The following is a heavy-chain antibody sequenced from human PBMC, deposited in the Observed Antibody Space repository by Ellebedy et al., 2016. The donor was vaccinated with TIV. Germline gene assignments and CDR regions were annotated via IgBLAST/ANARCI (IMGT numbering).Heavy chain of an antibody. Sequence: ASVKVFCXASGYTFTSYYMHWVRQAPGQGLEWMGIINPSGGSTSYAQKFQGRVTMTRDTSTSTVYMELSSLRSEDTAVYYCARVGGWRKELDYWGQGTLVTVSS. V-gene: IGHV1-46*01. CDR1: GYTFTSYY. D-gene: IGHD6-19*01. J-gene: IGHJ4*02. CDR3: ARVGGWRKELDY. CDR2: INPSGGST.